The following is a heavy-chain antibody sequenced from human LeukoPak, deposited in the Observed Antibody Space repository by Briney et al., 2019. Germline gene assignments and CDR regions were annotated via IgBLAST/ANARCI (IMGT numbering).Heavy chain of an antibody. CDR1: GDSVSDNSAA. J-gene: IGHJ4*02. CDR2: TYYRSKWYN. CDR3: ARGFPDTSDY. V-gene: IGHV6-1*01. Sequence: SQTLSLTCAISGDSVSDNSAAWNWIRQSPSRGLEWLGRTYYRSKWYNEYAVSVRSRITINADTSMNQFSLQLNSVTPEDTAVYYCARGFPDTSDYWGQGTLVTVSS. D-gene: IGHD1-14*01.